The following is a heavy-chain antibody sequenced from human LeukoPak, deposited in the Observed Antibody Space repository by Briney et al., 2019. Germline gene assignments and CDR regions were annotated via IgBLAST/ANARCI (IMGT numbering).Heavy chain of an antibody. Sequence: GGSLRLSCAASGFTFSSYSMNWVRQAPGKGLEWVSSISSSSSYIYYADSVKGRFTISRDNAKNSLYLQMNSLRAEDTAVYYCARDPYYGGNGGYCYFDYWGQGTLVTVSS. CDR3: ARDPYYGGNGGYCYFDY. D-gene: IGHD4-23*01. CDR1: GFTFSSYS. J-gene: IGHJ4*02. V-gene: IGHV3-21*01. CDR2: ISSSSSYI.